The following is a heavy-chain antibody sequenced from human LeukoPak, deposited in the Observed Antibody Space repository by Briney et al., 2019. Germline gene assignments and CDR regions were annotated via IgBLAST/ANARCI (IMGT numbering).Heavy chain of an antibody. V-gene: IGHV3-23*01. CDR3: AKCEPYYENDY. CDR2: LSGSGCSP. D-gene: IGHD3-3*01. CDR1: GFTFSPYA. J-gene: IGHJ4*02. Sequence: GCSLRLSCAASGFTFSPYAMSGVRQAPAKGLQWVSALSGSGCSPYYPPSVQGRITISRDNSQNPLYLQMNSLRAEDTAVYYCAKCEPYYENDYWGQGTLVTVSS.